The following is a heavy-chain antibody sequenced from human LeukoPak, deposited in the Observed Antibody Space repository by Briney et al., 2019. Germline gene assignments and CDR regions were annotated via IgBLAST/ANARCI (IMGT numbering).Heavy chain of an antibody. CDR2: IYPADSDT. D-gene: IGHD3-10*01. J-gene: IGHJ4*02. CDR1: GSIFTNYW. Sequence: GASLQISCQFSGSIFTNYWIGWVRQLPGKGLESMGIIYPADSDTTYSPSFEGQVTISADKSIDTVYLQWSSLKASDTATYYCARQSRDGSKTRGYYFDSWGQGTLVTVSS. CDR3: ARQSRDGSKTRGYYFDS. V-gene: IGHV5-51*01.